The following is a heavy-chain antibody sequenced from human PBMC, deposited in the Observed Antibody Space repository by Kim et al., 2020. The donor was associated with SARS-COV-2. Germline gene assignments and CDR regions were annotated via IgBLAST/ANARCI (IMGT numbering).Heavy chain of an antibody. CDR3: TTDTGGGFRY. Sequence: PGKGREGVGRNKSKTDGGTTNYAAPVKGRFTISRDDSKNTLYLQMNSLKTEDTAVYYCTTDTGGGFRYWGQGTLVTVSS. V-gene: IGHV3-15*01. J-gene: IGHJ4*02. CDR2: NKSKTDGGTT. D-gene: IGHD1-26*01.